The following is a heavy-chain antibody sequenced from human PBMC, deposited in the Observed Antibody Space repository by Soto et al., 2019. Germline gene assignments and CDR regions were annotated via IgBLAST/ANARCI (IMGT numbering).Heavy chain of an antibody. D-gene: IGHD2-21*02. Sequence: GASVKVSCKASGGTYSSYAISWVRQAPGQGLEWMGGIIPIFGTANYAQKFQGRVTITADESTSTAYMELSSLRSEDTAVYYCARDSINIVVVTAKLTYYYYYGMDVWGQGTTVTVSS. CDR2: IIPIFGTA. J-gene: IGHJ6*02. CDR3: ARDSINIVVVTAKLTYYYYYGMDV. CDR1: GGTYSSYA. V-gene: IGHV1-69*13.